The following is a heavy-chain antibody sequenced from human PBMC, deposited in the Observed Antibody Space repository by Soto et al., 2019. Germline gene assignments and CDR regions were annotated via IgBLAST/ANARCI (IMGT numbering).Heavy chain of an antibody. V-gene: IGHV1-69*06. Sequence: YSVKASCKASGGPFSSYAISWVRQAPGQGLEWMGGIIPIFGTANYAQKFQGRVTITADKSTSTAYMELSSLRSEDTAVYYCAIFGDSYGHPYVFDSCGQVPTFTVPS. D-gene: IGHD5-18*01. CDR2: IIPIFGTA. CDR3: AIFGDSYGHPYVFDS. CDR1: GGPFSSYA. J-gene: IGHJ3*02.